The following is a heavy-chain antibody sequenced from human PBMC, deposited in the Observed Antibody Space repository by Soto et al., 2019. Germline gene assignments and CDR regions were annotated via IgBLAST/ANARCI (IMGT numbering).Heavy chain of an antibody. Sequence: GGSLRLSCAASGFTFGTYTMSWVWQAPGKGLEWVSSISGSDGTTYYADSVKGRFSISRDKSKNTLYLQMNSLRAEDTAIYYCAKLDFWNSYYGLDVWGQGTTVTVSS. CDR2: ISGSDGTT. CDR1: GFTFGTYT. J-gene: IGHJ6*02. D-gene: IGHD3-3*01. V-gene: IGHV3-23*01. CDR3: AKLDFWNSYYGLDV.